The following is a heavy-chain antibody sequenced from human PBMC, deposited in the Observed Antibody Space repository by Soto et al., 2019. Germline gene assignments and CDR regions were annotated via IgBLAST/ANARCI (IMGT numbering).Heavy chain of an antibody. D-gene: IGHD3-22*01. CDR3: ARPDYYDTSGRGAFDI. CDR1: GFSFTNNW. Sequence: GESLKISCKGSGFSFTNNWIAWVRQLPAKGLEWMGIIYPGDSDTRYSPSFQGQVAISADKSVNTAYLQWSSLKASDTAMFYCARPDYYDTSGRGAFDIWGQGTMVTVSS. J-gene: IGHJ3*02. V-gene: IGHV5-51*01. CDR2: IYPGDSDT.